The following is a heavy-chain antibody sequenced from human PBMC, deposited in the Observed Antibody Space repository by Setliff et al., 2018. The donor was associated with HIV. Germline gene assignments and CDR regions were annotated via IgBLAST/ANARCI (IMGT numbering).Heavy chain of an antibody. D-gene: IGHD5-18*01. V-gene: IGHV4-39*01. CDR1: GGSISSSSYY. CDR3: ARWDVDTAVFDY. J-gene: IGHJ4*02. CDR2: IYYSGST. Sequence: SETLSLTCTVSGGSISSSSYYWGWIRQPPGKGLEWIGSIYYSGSTYYNPSLKSRVTISVDTSKNQFSLKLSSVTAADTAVYYCARWDVDTAVFDYWGQGTLVTSPQ.